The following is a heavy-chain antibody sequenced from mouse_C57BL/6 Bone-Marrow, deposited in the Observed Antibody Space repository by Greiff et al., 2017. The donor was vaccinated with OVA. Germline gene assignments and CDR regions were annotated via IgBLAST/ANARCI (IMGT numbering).Heavy chain of an antibody. CDR1: GYAFSSYW. CDR2: IYPGDGDT. V-gene: IGHV1-80*01. CDR3: ARTRAYYSNNWYFDV. D-gene: IGHD2-5*01. J-gene: IGHJ1*03. Sequence: VQLQQSGAELVKPGASVKISCKASGYAFSSYWMNWVKQRPGKGLEWIGQIYPGDGDTNYNGKFKGKATLTADKSSSTAYMQLSSLTSEDSAVYFWARTRAYYSNNWYFDVWGTGTTVTVSS.